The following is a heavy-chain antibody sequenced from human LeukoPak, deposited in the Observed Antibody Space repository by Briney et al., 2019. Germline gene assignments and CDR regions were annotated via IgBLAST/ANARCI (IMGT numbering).Heavy chain of an antibody. CDR1: GGSFSGYY. CDR2: INHSGST. J-gene: IGHJ4*02. Sequence: PSETLSLTCAVYGGSFSGYYWSWIRQPPGKGLEWIGEINHSGSTNYNPSLKSRVTISVDTSKNQFSLKLSSVTAADTAVYYCAAYSGYDYDEYYFDYWGQGTLVTVSS. D-gene: IGHD5-12*01. V-gene: IGHV4-34*01. CDR3: AAYSGYDYDEYYFDY.